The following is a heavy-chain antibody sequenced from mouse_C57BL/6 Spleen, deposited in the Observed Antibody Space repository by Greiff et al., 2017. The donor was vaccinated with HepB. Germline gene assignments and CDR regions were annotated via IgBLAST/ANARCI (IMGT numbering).Heavy chain of an antibody. J-gene: IGHJ4*01. D-gene: IGHD3-2*02. CDR2: SRNKANDYTT. V-gene: IGHV7-1*01. Sequence: EVKLVESGGGLVQSGRSLRLSCATSGFTFSDFYMEWVRQAPGKGLEWIAASRNKANDYTTEYSASVKGRFIVSRDTSQSILYLQMNALRAEDTAIYYCARDVDSSGYVGAMDYWGQGTSVTVSS. CDR1: GFTFSDFY. CDR3: ARDVDSSGYVGAMDY.